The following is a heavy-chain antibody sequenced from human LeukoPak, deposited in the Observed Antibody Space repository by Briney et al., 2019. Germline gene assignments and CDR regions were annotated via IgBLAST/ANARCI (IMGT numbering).Heavy chain of an antibody. CDR2: ISYDGSKK. J-gene: IGHJ4*02. Sequence: GGSLRLSCAASGFTFSSYAMHWVRQAPGKGLEWVAVISYDGSKKYYADSVKGRFTISRDNSKNTLYLQMNSLRAEDTAVYYCAKEGYNMGFDYWGQGTLVTVSS. CDR3: AKEGYNMGFDY. D-gene: IGHD1-14*01. CDR1: GFTFSSYA. V-gene: IGHV3-30*04.